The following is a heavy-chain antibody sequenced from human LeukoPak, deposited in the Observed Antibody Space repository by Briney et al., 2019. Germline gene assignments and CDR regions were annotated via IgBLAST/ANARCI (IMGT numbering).Heavy chain of an antibody. CDR2: IYSGGTT. V-gene: IGHV3-53*01. CDR3: ASMTTYCGGDCYFFDY. J-gene: IGHJ4*02. D-gene: IGHD2-21*02. CDR1: GFTVSSNY. Sequence: GGSLRLSCAASGFTVSSNYMSWVRQAPGKGLEWVSVIYSGGTTYYADSVKGRFTVSRDNSKSTVYLQMNSLRAEDTAVYYCASMTTYCGGDCYFFDYWGQGTLVTVSS.